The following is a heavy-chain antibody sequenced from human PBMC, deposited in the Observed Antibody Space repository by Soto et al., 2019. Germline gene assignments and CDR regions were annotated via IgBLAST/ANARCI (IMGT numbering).Heavy chain of an antibody. J-gene: IGHJ4*02. CDR3: AREVGGRSYGFSSYGY. V-gene: IGHV4-30-4*01. Sequence: SETLSLTCTVSGGSISSGDYYWSWIRQPPGKGLEWIGYIYYSGSTYYNPSLKSRVTISVDTSKNQFSLKLSSVTAADTAVYYCAREVGGRSYGFSSYGYWGQGTLVTV. D-gene: IGHD5-18*01. CDR1: GGSISSGDYY. CDR2: IYYSGST.